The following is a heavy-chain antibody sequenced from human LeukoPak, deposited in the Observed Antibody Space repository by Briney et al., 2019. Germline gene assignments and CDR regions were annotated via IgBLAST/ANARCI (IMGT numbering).Heavy chain of an antibody. CDR1: GFTFSSYA. CDR2: ISGSGGST. Sequence: PGGSLRLSCAASGFTFSSYAMSWVRQAPGKGLEWVSAISGSGGSTYYADSVKGRFTISRGNSKNTLYLQMNSLRAEDTAVHYCAKHPEGSSGFFDYWGQGTLVTVSS. V-gene: IGHV3-23*01. CDR3: AKHPEGSSGFFDY. D-gene: IGHD3-22*01. J-gene: IGHJ4*02.